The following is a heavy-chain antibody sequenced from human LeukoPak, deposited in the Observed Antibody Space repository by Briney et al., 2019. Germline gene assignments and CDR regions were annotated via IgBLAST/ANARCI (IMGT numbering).Heavy chain of an antibody. V-gene: IGHV3-7*01. CDR3: AREHRTEWLVQDY. CDR1: GFTFSSYW. J-gene: IGHJ4*02. CDR2: IKQDGSEK. D-gene: IGHD6-19*01. Sequence: GGSLRLSCAASGFTFSSYWMTWVRQAPGKGLERLANIKQDGSEKNYVDFVKGRFTISRDNAKNSLYLQMNSLRAEDTAVYYCAREHRTEWLVQDYWGQGALVTVSS.